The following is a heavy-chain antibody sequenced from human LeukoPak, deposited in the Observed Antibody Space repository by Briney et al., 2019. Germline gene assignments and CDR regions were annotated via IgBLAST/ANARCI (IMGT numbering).Heavy chain of an antibody. J-gene: IGHJ6*03. V-gene: IGHV1-46*01. Sequence: ASVKVSCKASGYTFTSYYMHWVRQAPGQGLVWMGIINPSGGSTNYAQKFQGRVTMTRDTSTNTVYMELSSLRSEDTAVYYCARGPSITMVRGGQWYYYMDVWGKGTTVTISS. CDR3: ARGPSITMVRGGQWYYYMDV. CDR2: INPSGGST. CDR1: GYTFTSYY. D-gene: IGHD3-10*01.